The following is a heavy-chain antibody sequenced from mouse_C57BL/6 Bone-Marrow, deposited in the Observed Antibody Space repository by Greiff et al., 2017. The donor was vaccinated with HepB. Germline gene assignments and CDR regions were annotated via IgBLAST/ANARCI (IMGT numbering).Heavy chain of an antibody. CDR3: ARDPHYYGSYDY. D-gene: IGHD1-1*01. V-gene: IGHV1-22*01. CDR2: INPNNGGT. Sequence: EVQLQQSGPELVKPGASVKMSCKASGYTFTDYNMHWVKQSNGKSLEWIGYINPNNGGTSYKQKFKGKATLTVNKSSSTAYMELRSLTSDDSAVYYCARDPHYYGSYDYWGQGTTLTVSS. CDR1: GYTFTDYN. J-gene: IGHJ2*01.